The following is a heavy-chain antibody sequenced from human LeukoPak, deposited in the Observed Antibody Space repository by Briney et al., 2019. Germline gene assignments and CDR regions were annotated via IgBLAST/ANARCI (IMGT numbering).Heavy chain of an antibody. CDR1: GYTFTDYD. CDR3: ARGSRPVYNLLTGKRYFDY. D-gene: IGHD3-9*01. J-gene: IGHJ4*02. Sequence: GASVKVSCKTSGYTFTDYDITWVRQAPGQGLEWMGIINPSGGSTTYAQKFRGRLTMTRDMSTSTVYMELSSLRSEDTAVYYCARGSRPVYNLLTGKRYFDYWGQGTLLTVSS. CDR2: INPSGGST. V-gene: IGHV1-46*01.